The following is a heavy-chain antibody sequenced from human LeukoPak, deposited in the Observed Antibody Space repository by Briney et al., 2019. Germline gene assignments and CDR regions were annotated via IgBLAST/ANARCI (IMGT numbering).Heavy chain of an antibody. V-gene: IGHV4-34*01. Sequence: SETLSLTCAVDGGSFSGYYWSWIRQPPGKGLEWIGEINHSGSTNYNPSLKSRVTISVDTSKNQFSLKLSSVTAADTAVYYCARGRVYCSGGSCYRLEFDYWGQGTLVTVSS. J-gene: IGHJ4*02. CDR2: INHSGST. CDR1: GGSFSGYY. CDR3: ARGRVYCSGGSCYRLEFDY. D-gene: IGHD2-15*01.